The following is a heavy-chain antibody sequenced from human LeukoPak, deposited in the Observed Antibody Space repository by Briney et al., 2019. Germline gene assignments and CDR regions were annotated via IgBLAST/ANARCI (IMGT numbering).Heavy chain of an antibody. D-gene: IGHD6-13*01. Sequence: PSGTLSLTCAVSGDSISNNNWWSWVRQPPGKGLEWIGEIYHSGRTNSNPSLKSRVTISVDKSRNQFSLSLSSVTAADTAVYYCARHGGIALNWYFDLWGRGTLVTVSS. CDR2: IYHSGRT. CDR1: GDSISNNNW. J-gene: IGHJ2*01. V-gene: IGHV4-4*02. CDR3: ARHGGIALNWYFDL.